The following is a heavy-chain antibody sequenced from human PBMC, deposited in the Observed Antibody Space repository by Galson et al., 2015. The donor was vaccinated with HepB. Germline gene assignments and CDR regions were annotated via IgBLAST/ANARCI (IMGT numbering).Heavy chain of an antibody. CDR3: AKDSERRLKLFQYYFDS. V-gene: IGHV3-30*02. CDR1: GFMFSNSG. D-gene: IGHD2/OR15-2a*01. J-gene: IGHJ4*02. Sequence: SLRLSCAASGFMFSNSGMHWVRQAPGKGLEWVAYIRYNARNIFYKDSVKGRFTISRDNFKTTVSLQMTSLRPEDTAVYYCAKDSERRLKLFQYYFDSWGPGTLVTVSS. CDR2: IRYNARNI.